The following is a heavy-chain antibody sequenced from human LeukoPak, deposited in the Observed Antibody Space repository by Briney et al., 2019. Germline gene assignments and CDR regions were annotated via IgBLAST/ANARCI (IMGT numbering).Heavy chain of an antibody. CDR2: IYYSGST. CDR1: GGCISSYY. CDR3: ARSPSFYDSSGYSIDY. V-gene: IGHV4-59*01. D-gene: IGHD3-22*01. J-gene: IGHJ4*02. Sequence: SETLSLTCTVSGGCISSYYWSWIRQPPGKGLEWIGYIYYSGSTNYNPSLKSRVTISVDTSKNQFSLKLSSVTAADTAVYYCARSPSFYDSSGYSIDYWGQGTLVTVSS.